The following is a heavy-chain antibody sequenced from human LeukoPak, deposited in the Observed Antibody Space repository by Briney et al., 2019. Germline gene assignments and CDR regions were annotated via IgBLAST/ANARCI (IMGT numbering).Heavy chain of an antibody. D-gene: IGHD3-22*01. CDR3: ARGAMIVVGVAYFDY. CDR1: GYTFTTYG. V-gene: IGHV1-18*01. J-gene: IGHJ4*02. CDR2: ISGYNGNT. Sequence: AXVKVSCKASGYTFTTYGISWVRQAPGQGLEWMGWISGYNGNTNYAQKLQGRVTMTTDTSTSTAYMELRSLRSDDTAVYYCARGAMIVVGVAYFDYWGQGTLLTVSS.